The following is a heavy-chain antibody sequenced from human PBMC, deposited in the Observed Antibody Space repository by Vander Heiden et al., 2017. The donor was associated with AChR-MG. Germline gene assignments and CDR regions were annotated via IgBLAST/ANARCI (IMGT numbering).Heavy chain of an antibody. D-gene: IGHD3-9*01. Sequence: QVQLVQTGAEATKPGASVKVSCKASGGTFSSYAISRVRRAPGQGLEWMGGISPIFGTANYAQKFQGRVTITADESTSTAYMELSSLRSEDTAVYYCARDGTYYDILTGYDTTYYYYGMDVWGQGTTVTVSS. CDR3: ARDGTYYDILTGYDTTYYYYGMDV. V-gene: IGHV1-69*01. J-gene: IGHJ6*02. CDR2: ISPIFGTA. CDR1: GGTFSSYA.